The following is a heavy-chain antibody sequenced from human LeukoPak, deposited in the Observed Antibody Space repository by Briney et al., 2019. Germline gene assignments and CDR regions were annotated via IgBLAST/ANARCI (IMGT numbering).Heavy chain of an antibody. CDR1: GFTFTSSA. CDR2: IVVGSGNT. V-gene: IGHV1-58*01. J-gene: IGHJ4*02. Sequence: GTSVKVYCKASGFTFTSSAVQWVRQARGQRLEWIGWIVVGSGNTNYAQKFQERVTITRDMSTSTAYMELSSLRSEDAAVYYCAADIGSSSWDYWGQGTLVTVSS. CDR3: AADIGSSSWDY. D-gene: IGHD6-13*01.